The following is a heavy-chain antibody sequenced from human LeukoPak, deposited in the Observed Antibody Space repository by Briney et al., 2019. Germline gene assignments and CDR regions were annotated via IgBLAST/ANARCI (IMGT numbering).Heavy chain of an antibody. D-gene: IGHD3-22*01. V-gene: IGHV3-21*01. CDR3: ARRLTYFDSSGYLDY. Sequence: GGSLRLSCAASGFTFSTYSMNWVRQAPGKVLEWVSSISSVNNYISYADSVKGRFTISRDNAKSSLYLQMNSLRAEDTAVYFCARRLTYFDSSGYLDYWGQGTLVTVSS. J-gene: IGHJ4*02. CDR1: GFTFSTYS. CDR2: ISSVNNYI.